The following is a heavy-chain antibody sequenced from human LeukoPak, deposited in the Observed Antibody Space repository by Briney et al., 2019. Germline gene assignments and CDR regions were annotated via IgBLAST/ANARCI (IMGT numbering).Heavy chain of an antibody. CDR2: IYSGGSI. Sequence: GGSLRLSCAASGFTVSDNYMSWVRQAPGKGLEWVSVIYSGGSIYYTDSVKGRFAISRHNSKNTLYLQMNSLRTEDTAVYYCASGSRFDYWGQGTLVTVSS. CDR1: GFTVSDNY. V-gene: IGHV3-53*04. J-gene: IGHJ4*02. D-gene: IGHD5/OR15-5a*01. CDR3: ASGSRFDY.